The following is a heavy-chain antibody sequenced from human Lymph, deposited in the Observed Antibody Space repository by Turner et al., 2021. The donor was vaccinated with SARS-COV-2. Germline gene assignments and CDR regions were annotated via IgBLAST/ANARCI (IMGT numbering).Heavy chain of an antibody. CDR1: GGSFSDYY. CDR3: ARVVIAVAGTYSIQVYYYYGMDV. Sequence: QVQLQQWGAGLLKPSETLSLTCAVVGGSFSDYYWSWIRQPPGKGLEWMGEINHSGSTNYNPSLKSRVTISVDTSKNQFSLKLNSVTAADTAVYYCARVVIAVAGTYSIQVYYYYGMDVWGQGTTVTVSS. D-gene: IGHD6-19*01. V-gene: IGHV4-34*01. CDR2: INHSGST. J-gene: IGHJ6*02.